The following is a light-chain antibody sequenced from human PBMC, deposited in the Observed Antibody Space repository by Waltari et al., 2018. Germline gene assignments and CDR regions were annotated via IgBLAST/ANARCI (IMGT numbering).Light chain of an antibody. V-gene: IGLV2-18*02. CDR3: NSYTSSTTYV. CDR2: DVS. J-gene: IGLJ1*01. CDR1: NSDVGSYNR. Sequence: QSALTQPPSVSGSPGQSVTISCTGTNSDVGSYNRVSWYQQPPGTAPKLMIYDVSNRPSGVPDRFSGSKSGNTASLTISGLQAEDEADYYCNSYTSSTTYVFGTGTKVTVL.